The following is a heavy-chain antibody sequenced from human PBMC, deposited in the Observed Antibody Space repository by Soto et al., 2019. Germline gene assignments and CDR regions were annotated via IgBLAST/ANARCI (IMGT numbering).Heavy chain of an antibody. V-gene: IGHV1-69*01. CDR2: IIPIFGTA. J-gene: IGHJ4*02. D-gene: IGHD3-22*01. CDR1: GGSFNRHT. CDR3: ARGWGYDSTDYYYAY. Sequence: QVQLVQSGAEVRKPGSSVRVSCKASGGSFNRHTISWFRQAPGQGLEWMGGIIPIFGTANHAQKFQGRVTIIADESTSTVYMELSSLRSDDTAIYYCARGWGYDSTDYYYAYWGQGTLVIVSS.